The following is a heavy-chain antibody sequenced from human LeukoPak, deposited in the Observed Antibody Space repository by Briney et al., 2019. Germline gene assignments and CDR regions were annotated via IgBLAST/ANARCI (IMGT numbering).Heavy chain of an antibody. V-gene: IGHV4-30-2*01. CDR2: IYHSGST. J-gene: IGHJ4*02. Sequence: PSETLSLTCTVSGGSISSGGYYWNWIRQPPGKGLEWIGYIYHSGSTNYNPSLKSRVTISVDKSKSQFSLKLSSVTAADTAVYYCARDRYGSGTAFDCWGQGTLVTVSS. D-gene: IGHD3-10*01. CDR1: GGSISSGGYY. CDR3: ARDRYGSGTAFDC.